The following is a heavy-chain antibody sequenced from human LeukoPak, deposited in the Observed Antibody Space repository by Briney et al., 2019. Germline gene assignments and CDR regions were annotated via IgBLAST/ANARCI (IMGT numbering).Heavy chain of an antibody. Sequence: GGSLRLSCAASGFPFTDYNVNWVRQAPGKGLEWVSSISSSSSYIYYADAVQGRFTISRDNAKNSLYLQMNSLRAEDTAVYYCAELGITMIGGVWGQGTLVTVSS. CDR1: GFPFTDYN. J-gene: IGHJ4*02. D-gene: IGHD3-10*02. CDR2: ISSSSSYI. V-gene: IGHV3-21*01. CDR3: AELGITMIGGV.